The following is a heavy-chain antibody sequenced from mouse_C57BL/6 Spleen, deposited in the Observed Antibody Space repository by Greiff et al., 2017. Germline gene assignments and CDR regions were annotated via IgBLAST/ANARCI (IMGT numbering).Heavy chain of an antibody. D-gene: IGHD2-4*01. V-gene: IGHV5-15*04. CDR1: GFTFSDYG. CDR2: ISNLAYSI. CDR3: ARRGDYDYGYAMDY. J-gene: IGHJ4*01. Sequence: DVHLVESGGGLVQPGGSLKLSCAASGFTFSDYGMAWVRQAPRKGPEWVAFISNLAYSIYYADTVTGRFTISRENAKNTLYLEMSSLRSEDTAMYYCARRGDYDYGYAMDYWGQGTSVTVSS.